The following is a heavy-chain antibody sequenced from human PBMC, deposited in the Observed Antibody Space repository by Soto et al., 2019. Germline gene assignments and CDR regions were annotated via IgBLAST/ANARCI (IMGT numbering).Heavy chain of an antibody. Sequence: EVQLVESGGGLIQTGGSLRLSCAASGFTLSSYWMSWVRQAPGKGLEWVANIKQDGSAKYYVDSVKGRFTISRDNAKNTLYLQMNSLRAEETAIYYCARVTLREAYLITFDFWGRGTLVTVPS. D-gene: IGHD3-22*01. CDR2: IKQDGSAK. CDR3: ARVTLREAYLITFDF. CDR1: GFTLSSYW. V-gene: IGHV3-7*01. J-gene: IGHJ4*02.